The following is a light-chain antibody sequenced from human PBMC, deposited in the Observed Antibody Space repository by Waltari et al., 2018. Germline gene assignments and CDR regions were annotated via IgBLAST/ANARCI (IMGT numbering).Light chain of an antibody. CDR1: SSGVGHNYF. CDR3: CSYATYSPVL. J-gene: IGLJ2*01. V-gene: IGLV2-23*01. CDR2: EGS. Sequence: QSALTQPASVSGSPGQSITISCTGTSSGVGHNYFVSWYQHHPGKAPKLIIYEGSKRPSGISNRFSGFRAGNMASLTLSGLQAEDEADYYCCSYATYSPVLLGGGTKLTVL.